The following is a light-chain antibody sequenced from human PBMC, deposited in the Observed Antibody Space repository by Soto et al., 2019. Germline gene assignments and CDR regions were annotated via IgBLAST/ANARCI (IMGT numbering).Light chain of an antibody. CDR1: RSNIGSNY. CDR3: AAWDDSLSGHVV. J-gene: IGLJ2*01. CDR2: RNN. Sequence: QAVVTQPPSASGTPGQRVTISCSGSRSNIGSNYVYWYQQLPGTAPKLLIYRNNQRPSGVPDRFSGSKSGTSASLAISGLRSDDGADYYCAAWDDSLSGHVVFGGGTKLTVL. V-gene: IGLV1-47*01.